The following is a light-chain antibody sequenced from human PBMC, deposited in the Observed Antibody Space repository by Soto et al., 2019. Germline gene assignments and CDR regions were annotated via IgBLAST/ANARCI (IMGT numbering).Light chain of an antibody. CDR3: QQYYSYPRT. CDR2: AAS. V-gene: IGKV1-8*01. Sequence: IRITQSPSSLSASTGDIVTITFRASQGISSYLAWYQQKPGKAPKLLIYAASTLQSGVPSRFSGSGSGTDFTLTISCLQSEDFATYYCQQYYSYPRTFGQGTKVDIK. CDR1: QGISSY. J-gene: IGKJ1*01.